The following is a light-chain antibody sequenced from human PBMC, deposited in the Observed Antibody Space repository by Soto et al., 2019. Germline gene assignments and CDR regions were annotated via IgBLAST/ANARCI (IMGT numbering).Light chain of an antibody. J-gene: IGKJ1*01. CDR2: SAS. CDR1: QSVSNNY. CDR3: QQYARPRT. V-gene: IGKV3-20*01. Sequence: EIVLTQSPGTLSLSPGGRATLSCRASQSVSNNYLAWYQQKPGHAPRLLIYSASNRVTGIPDRFSGSGSGTDFTLTSSRQEPEDSAVYCCQQYARPRTLGQGTKVDIK.